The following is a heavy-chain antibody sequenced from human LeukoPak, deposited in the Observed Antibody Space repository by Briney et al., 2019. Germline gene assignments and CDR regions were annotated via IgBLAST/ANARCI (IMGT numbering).Heavy chain of an antibody. J-gene: IGHJ6*02. CDR2: IYYSGST. D-gene: IGHD4-17*01. V-gene: IGHV4-30-4*01. Sequence: PSQTLSLTCTVSGGSISSGDYYWGWIRQPPGKGLEWIGYIYYSGSTYYNPSLKSRVTISVDTSKNQFSLKLSSVTAADTAVYYCARGTVTNYGMDVWGQGTTVTVSS. CDR1: GGSISSGDYY. CDR3: ARGTVTNYGMDV.